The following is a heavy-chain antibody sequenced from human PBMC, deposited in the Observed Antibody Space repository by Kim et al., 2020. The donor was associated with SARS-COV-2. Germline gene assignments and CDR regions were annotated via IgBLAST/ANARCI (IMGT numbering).Heavy chain of an antibody. D-gene: IGHD5-12*01. CDR2: IYYSGST. CDR1: GGSISSSSYY. Sequence: SETLSLTCTVSGGSISSSSYYWGWIRQPPGKGLEWIGSIYYSGSTYYNPSLKSRVTISVDTSKNQFSLKLSSVTAADTAVYYCARRSDGGYNFVDYFDYWGQGTLVTVSS. V-gene: IGHV4-39*01. J-gene: IGHJ4*02. CDR3: ARRSDGGYNFVDYFDY.